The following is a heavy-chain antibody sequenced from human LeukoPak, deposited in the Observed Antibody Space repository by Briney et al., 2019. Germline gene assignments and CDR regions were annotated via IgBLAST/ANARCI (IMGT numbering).Heavy chain of an antibody. Sequence: LSGGSLRLSCAASGFTFSNYGMHWVRRAPDKGLEWVAVIWYDGSNKYYADSVKGRFTISRDISKNTLNLQMNSLRVEDTAVYYCAKDGKMTDYWGQGTLVTVSS. J-gene: IGHJ4*02. CDR1: GFTFSNYG. V-gene: IGHV3-33*06. D-gene: IGHD1-26*01. CDR2: IWYDGSNK. CDR3: AKDGKMTDY.